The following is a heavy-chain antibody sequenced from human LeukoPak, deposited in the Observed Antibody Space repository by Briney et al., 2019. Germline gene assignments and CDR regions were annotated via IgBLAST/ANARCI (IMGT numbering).Heavy chain of an antibody. D-gene: IGHD1-14*01. J-gene: IGHJ3*02. CDR3: ARRSRNGLDAFDI. CDR2: IDPNNGDT. V-gene: IGHV1-2*02. Sequence: ASVKVSCKASAYTFTGYYLHWVRQAPGQGPEWMAWIDPNNGDTDYAQKFQGRVTMTRDRSNSTAYMDLTRLTSDDTAVYYCARRSRNGLDAFDIWGQGTMVTVSS. CDR1: AYTFTGYY.